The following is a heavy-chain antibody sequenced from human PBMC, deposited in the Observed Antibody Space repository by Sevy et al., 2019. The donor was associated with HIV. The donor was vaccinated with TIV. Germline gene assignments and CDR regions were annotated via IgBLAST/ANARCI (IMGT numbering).Heavy chain of an antibody. CDR2: IYYNGHI. J-gene: IGHJ4*02. V-gene: IGHV4-59*08. Sequence: SETLSLTCTVSGGSITSLYWNWIRHPPGKGLEWIANIYYNGHINYNPSLKSRVTLSLDTSKNQLSLGLSSVTAADTAMYYCAGENAWGRGYSWGQGTLVTVSS. CDR1: GGSITSLY. D-gene: IGHD1-26*01. CDR3: AGENAWGRGYS.